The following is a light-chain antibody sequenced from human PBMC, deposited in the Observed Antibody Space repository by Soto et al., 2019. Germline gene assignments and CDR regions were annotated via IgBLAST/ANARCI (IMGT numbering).Light chain of an antibody. V-gene: IGKV1-9*01. CDR1: QGISSY. CDR3: QQLNSYFYT. Sequence: DIQLTQSPSFLSASVGDRVTITCRASQGISSYLAWYQQKPGKAPKLLIYAASTLQSWVPSRFSGSGSGTEFTLTISSLQPEDFATYYCQQLNSYFYTFGQGTKLEIK. CDR2: AAS. J-gene: IGKJ2*01.